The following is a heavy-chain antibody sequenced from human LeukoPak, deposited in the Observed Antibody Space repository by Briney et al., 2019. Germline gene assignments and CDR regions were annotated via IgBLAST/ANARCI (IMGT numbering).Heavy chain of an antibody. CDR2: INPNTGGT. CDR3: AKVPPSITAAGNWLGP. Sequence: ASVKVSCKASGYTFTGYYIHWVRQAPGQGLEWMGRINPNTGGTDYAQKFQGRVTMTRDTSITTAYMELSRLTSDDTAIYYCAKVPPSITAAGNWLGPWGQGALVTISS. J-gene: IGHJ5*02. CDR1: GYTFTGYY. D-gene: IGHD6-13*01. V-gene: IGHV1-2*06.